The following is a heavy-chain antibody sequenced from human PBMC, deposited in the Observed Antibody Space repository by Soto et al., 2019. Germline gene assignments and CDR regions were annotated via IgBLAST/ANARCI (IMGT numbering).Heavy chain of an antibody. V-gene: IGHV1-69*06. CDR3: ATYYYDDSGYYLHYFDD. J-gene: IGHJ4*02. D-gene: IGHD3-22*01. CDR1: GGAFSTYA. Sequence: GASVKVSCKASGGAFSTYAIGWVRQAPGQGPEWMGGIIPMFDTPNYTQKFQGRVTISADKSTSTAYMELTSLRSEDTAMYYCATYYYDDSGYYLHYFDDWGQGTLVTVSS. CDR2: IIPMFDTP.